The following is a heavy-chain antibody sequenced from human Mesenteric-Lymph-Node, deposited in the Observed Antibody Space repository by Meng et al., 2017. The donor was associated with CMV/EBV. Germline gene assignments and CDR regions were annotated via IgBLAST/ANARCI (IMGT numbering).Heavy chain of an antibody. CDR3: ARDYQLLL. CDR1: GFTFSVYT. J-gene: IGHJ4*02. D-gene: IGHD2-2*01. Sequence: GGSLRLSCAASGFTFSVYTINWVRQAPGRGLEWVSSISSSSSHIYYADSVKGRFTISRDNAKNSVYLQMNSLRAEDTAVYYCARDYQLLLWGQGTLVTVSS. V-gene: IGHV3-21*01. CDR2: ISSSSSHI.